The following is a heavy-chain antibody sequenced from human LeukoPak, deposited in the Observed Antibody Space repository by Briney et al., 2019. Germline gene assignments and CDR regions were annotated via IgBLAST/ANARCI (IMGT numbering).Heavy chain of an antibody. D-gene: IGHD4-11*01. CDR2: IYYSGST. Sequence: SETRSLTCTVSGGSISSGDYYWSWIRQPPGKGLEWIGYIYYSGSTYYNPSLKSRVTISVDTSKNQFSLKLSSVTAADTAVYYRARDRRSGTVTNWFDPWGQGTLVTVSS. CDR3: ARDRRSGTVTNWFDP. V-gene: IGHV4-30-4*08. J-gene: IGHJ5*02. CDR1: GGSISSGDYY.